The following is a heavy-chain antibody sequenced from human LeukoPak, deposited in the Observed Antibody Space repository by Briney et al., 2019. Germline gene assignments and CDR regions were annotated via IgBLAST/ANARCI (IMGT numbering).Heavy chain of an antibody. Sequence: ASVKLSCKASGYTFTGYYMHWVRQAPGQGLEWMGWINPNSGGTNYAQKFQGRVTMTRDTSISTAYMELSRLRSDDTAVYYCAREWIQLWLPRAGYYFDYWGQGTLVTVSS. J-gene: IGHJ4*02. CDR1: GYTFTGYY. CDR3: AREWIQLWLPRAGYYFDY. V-gene: IGHV1-2*02. D-gene: IGHD5-18*01. CDR2: INPNSGGT.